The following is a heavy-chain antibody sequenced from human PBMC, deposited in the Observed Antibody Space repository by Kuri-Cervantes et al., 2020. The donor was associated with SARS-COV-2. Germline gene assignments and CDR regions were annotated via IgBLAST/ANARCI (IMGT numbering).Heavy chain of an antibody. V-gene: IGHV3-23*01. Sequence: ETLSLTCAASGFTFSSYAMSWVRQAPGKGLEWVSAISGSGGSTYYADSVKGRFTISRGNSKNTLYLQMNSLRDEDTAIYYCVIGAGGNSWGQGTLVTVSS. CDR1: GFTFSSYA. D-gene: IGHD3-16*01. CDR3: VIGAGGNS. J-gene: IGHJ4*02. CDR2: ISGSGGST.